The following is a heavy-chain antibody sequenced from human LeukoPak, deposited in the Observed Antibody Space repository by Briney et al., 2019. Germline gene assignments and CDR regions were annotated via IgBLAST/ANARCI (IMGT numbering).Heavy chain of an antibody. J-gene: IGHJ4*02. Sequence: GGSLRLSCAASGFTFSSYSMNWVRQAPGKGLEWVSGINWNGGSTGYADSVKGRFTISRDNAKNSLYLQMNSLRAEDTALYYCARGTFVRPLDYWGQGTLVTVSS. CDR3: ARGTFVRPLDY. D-gene: IGHD2/OR15-2a*01. CDR1: GFTFSSYS. CDR2: INWNGGST. V-gene: IGHV3-20*04.